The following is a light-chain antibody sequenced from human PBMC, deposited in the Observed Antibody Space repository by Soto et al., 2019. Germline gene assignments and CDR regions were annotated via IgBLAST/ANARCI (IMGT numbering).Light chain of an antibody. V-gene: IGLV2-23*02. CDR2: EVT. CDR3: ASYAGSRTYV. J-gene: IGLJ1*01. CDR1: SYIGNYNL. Sequence: QSLLTQPASVSGSPGQSVTISCSGSYIGNYNLVSWYQHLPGRAPKLLIFEVTMRPSGISDRFSGSKSASTASLTISGLQAEDEGDYYCASYAGSRTYVFGSGTKVTVL.